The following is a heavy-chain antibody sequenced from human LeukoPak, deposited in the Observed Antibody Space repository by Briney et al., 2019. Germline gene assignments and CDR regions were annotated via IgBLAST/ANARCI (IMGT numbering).Heavy chain of an antibody. CDR1: GFTFSSYA. D-gene: IGHD2-2*01. J-gene: IGHJ4*02. CDR2: ISFDGSNK. CDR3: ARDHRLVPGGVSDY. V-gene: IGHV3-30-3*01. Sequence: PGGSLRLSCAASGFTFSSYAMHWVRQAPGKGLEWVAIISFDGSNKYYADSVKGRFTISRDNSKNTPYLQMNSLRAEDTAVYYCARDHRLVPGGVSDYWGQGTLVTVSS.